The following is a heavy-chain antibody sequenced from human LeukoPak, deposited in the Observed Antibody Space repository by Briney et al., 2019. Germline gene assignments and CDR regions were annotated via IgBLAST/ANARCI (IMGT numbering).Heavy chain of an antibody. CDR3: ARHEFWQQGGGGNWFDP. J-gene: IGHJ5*02. Sequence: SETLSLTCTVSGGSISSSSYYWGWIRQPPGKGLEWIGSIYYSGSTYYNPSLKSRVTISVDTSKNQFSLKLSSVTAADTAVYYCARHEFWQQGGGGNWFDPWGQGTLVAVSS. CDR1: GGSISSSSYY. CDR2: IYYSGST. V-gene: IGHV4-39*01. D-gene: IGHD6-13*01.